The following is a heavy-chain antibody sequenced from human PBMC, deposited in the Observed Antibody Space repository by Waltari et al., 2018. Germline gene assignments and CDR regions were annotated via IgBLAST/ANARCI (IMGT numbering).Heavy chain of an antibody. CDR2: FRDYGSIK. CDR1: GFTFSSYG. D-gene: IGHD4-17*01. CDR3: AKDYGDRPLGY. V-gene: IGHV3-30*02. Sequence: QVQLVESGGGVVKPGGSLRLSCAASGFTFSSYGMHWVRQAPGKGLELVAFFRDYGSIKYYADSVKGRFTISRDNSKNTLYLQMNSLRAEDTAVYYCAKDYGDRPLGYWGQGTLVTVSS. J-gene: IGHJ4*02.